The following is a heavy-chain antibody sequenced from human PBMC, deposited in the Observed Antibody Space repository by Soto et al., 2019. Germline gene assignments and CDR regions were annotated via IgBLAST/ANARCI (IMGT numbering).Heavy chain of an antibody. D-gene: IGHD1-7*01. CDR3: ARVKWTGTTNWFDP. Sequence: QVQLVQSGAEVKKPGASVKVSCKASGYTFTSYAMHWVRQATGQRLEWMGWINAGNGNTKYSQKFQGRVTITRDTSASTAYMELSSLRSEDTAVYYCARVKWTGTTNWFDPWGQGTLVTVSS. CDR1: GYTFTSYA. V-gene: IGHV1-3*01. J-gene: IGHJ5*02. CDR2: INAGNGNT.